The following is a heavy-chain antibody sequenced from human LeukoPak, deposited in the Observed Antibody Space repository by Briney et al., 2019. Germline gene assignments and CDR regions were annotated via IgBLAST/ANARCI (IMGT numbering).Heavy chain of an antibody. CDR3: ARGSSGSFDS. Sequence: GGSLRLSCAATGFTFSSFWMMWVRQAPGKGLEWVATIKPDGSETSYVDSVKGRFTISRGNAKNSLYLQMNSLGAEDTPLYYCARGSSGSFDSWGQGTLVTVSS. CDR1: GFTFSSFW. V-gene: IGHV3-7*04. J-gene: IGHJ5*01. CDR2: IKPDGSET. D-gene: IGHD1-26*01.